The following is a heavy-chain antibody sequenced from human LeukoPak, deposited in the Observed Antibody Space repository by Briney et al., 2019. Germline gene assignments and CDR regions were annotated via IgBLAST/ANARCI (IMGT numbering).Heavy chain of an antibody. CDR3: ARVVFWSGYQYYYYYYYMDV. CDR1: GDSISSYY. D-gene: IGHD3-3*01. CDR2: IYISGST. J-gene: IGHJ6*03. V-gene: IGHV4-4*07. Sequence: ASETLSLTCTVSGDSISSYYWSWIRQPAGKGLEWIGRIYISGSTNYNPSLKSRVTMSVDTSKNQFSLKLSSVTAADTAVYYCARVVFWSGYQYYYYYYYMDVWGKGTTVTVSS.